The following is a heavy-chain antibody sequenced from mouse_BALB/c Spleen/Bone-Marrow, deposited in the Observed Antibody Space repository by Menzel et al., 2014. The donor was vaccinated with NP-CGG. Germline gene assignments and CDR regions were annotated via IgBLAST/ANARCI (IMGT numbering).Heavy chain of an antibody. D-gene: IGHD2-14*01. CDR1: GFNIKDTY. V-gene: IGHV14-3*02. J-gene: IGHJ3*01. CDR3: ARYDYRHSWFAY. CDR2: IDPANGNT. Sequence: VQLKQSGAELVKPGASVKLSRTASGFNIKDTYMHWVKQRPEQGLEWIGRIDPANGNTKYDPKFQGKATITTDTSSNTAYLQLRSLTSEDTAVYYRARYDYRHSWFAYWGQGTLVTVSA.